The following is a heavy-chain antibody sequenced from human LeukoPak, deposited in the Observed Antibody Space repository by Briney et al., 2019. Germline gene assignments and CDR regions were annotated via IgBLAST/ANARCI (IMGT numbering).Heavy chain of an antibody. Sequence: GGSLRLSCAASGFTFSSYAMSWVRQAQGNGLERVSSIIGSGSTTYYAESVKGRFTISRDNSKNTLYLQMNSLRAEDTAVYYCAKEAEYSSSHYFDYWGQGTLVTVSS. CDR2: IIGSGSTT. J-gene: IGHJ4*02. CDR3: AKEAEYSSSHYFDY. V-gene: IGHV3-23*01. CDR1: GFTFSSYA. D-gene: IGHD6-6*01.